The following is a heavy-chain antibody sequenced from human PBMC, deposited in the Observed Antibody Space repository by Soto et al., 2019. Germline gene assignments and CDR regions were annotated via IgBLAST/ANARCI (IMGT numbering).Heavy chain of an antibody. J-gene: IGHJ6*03. D-gene: IGHD3-3*01. CDR2: INHSGST. CDR3: ARGWSGYYTGFHYYYVDV. Sequence: SETLSLTCAVYGGSFSGYYWSWIRQPPGKGLEWIGEINHSGSTNYNPSLKSRVTISVDTSKNQFSLKLSSVTAADTAVYYCARGWSGYYTGFHYYYVDVWGKGTTVTVSS. CDR1: GGSFSGYY. V-gene: IGHV4-34*01.